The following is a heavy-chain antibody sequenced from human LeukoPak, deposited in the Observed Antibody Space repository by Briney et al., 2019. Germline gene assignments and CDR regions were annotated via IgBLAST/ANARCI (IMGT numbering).Heavy chain of an antibody. D-gene: IGHD4-17*01. CDR2: ISGSGGTT. CDR3: AKRDRTVTHAFDI. CDR1: GFTVSSNYG. V-gene: IGHV3-23*01. Sequence: GGSLRLSCAASGFTVSSNYGMSWVRPAPGKGLEWVSAISGSGGTTYYADSVKGRFTISRDNSENTLYLQMNSLRAEDTAVYYCAKRDRTVTHAFDIWGQGTMVTVSS. J-gene: IGHJ3*02.